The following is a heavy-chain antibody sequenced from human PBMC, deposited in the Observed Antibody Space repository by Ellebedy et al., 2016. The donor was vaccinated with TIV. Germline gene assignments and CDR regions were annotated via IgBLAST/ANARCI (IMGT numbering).Heavy chain of an antibody. CDR2: INPNSSDT. V-gene: IGHV1-2*02. CDR1: GYTFTGYY. Sequence: AASVKVSCKASGYTFTGYYMHWLRQAPGQGLEWMGWINPNSSDTKYAQKFQGRVTVTRDTPLSTAYMELSRLTSDDTAVYYCARVNSAWYNDYWGQGTLVTVSS. D-gene: IGHD6-19*01. J-gene: IGHJ4*02. CDR3: ARVNSAWYNDY.